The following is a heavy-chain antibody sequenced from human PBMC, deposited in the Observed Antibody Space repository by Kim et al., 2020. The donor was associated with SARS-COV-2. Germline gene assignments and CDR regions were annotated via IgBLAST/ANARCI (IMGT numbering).Heavy chain of an antibody. CDR3: ARECLPALWFGELSGPDYNWFDP. CDR2: INPSGGST. D-gene: IGHD3-10*01. Sequence: ASVKVSCKASGYTFTSYYMHWVRQAPGQGLEWMGIINPSGGSTSYAQKFQGRVTMTRDTSTSTVYMELSSLRSEDTAVYYCARECLPALWFGELSGPDYNWFDPWGQGTLVTVSS. CDR1: GYTFTSYY. J-gene: IGHJ5*02. V-gene: IGHV1-46*01.